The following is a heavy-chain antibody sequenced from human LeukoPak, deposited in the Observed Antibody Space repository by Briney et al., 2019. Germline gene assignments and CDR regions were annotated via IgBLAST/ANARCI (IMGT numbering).Heavy chain of an antibody. CDR3: ARRVASGTYSGFDY. J-gene: IGHJ4*02. Sequence: GGSLRLSCAASGFTVSSNYMSWVRQAPGKGLEWVASIKQDGNEKYSVDSVKGRFTISRDNAKNSLYLQMNSLRAEDTAVYYCARRVASGTYSGFDYWGQGTLVTVSS. D-gene: IGHD3-10*01. CDR1: GFTVSSNY. CDR2: IKQDGNEK. V-gene: IGHV3-7*03.